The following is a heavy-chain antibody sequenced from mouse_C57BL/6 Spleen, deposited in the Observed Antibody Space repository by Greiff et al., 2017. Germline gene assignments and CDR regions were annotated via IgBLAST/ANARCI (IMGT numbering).Heavy chain of an antibody. CDR2: IYPGSGST. Sequence: QVQLQQSGAELVKPGASVKMSCKASGYTFTSYWITWVKQRPGQGLEWIGDIYPGSGSTNYNEKFKSKATLTVDTSSSTAYMQRSSLTSEDSAVYYCAKGTDYAMDYWGQGTSVTVSS. CDR1: GYTFTSYW. CDR3: AKGTDYAMDY. V-gene: IGHV1-55*01. J-gene: IGHJ4*01. D-gene: IGHD3-3*01.